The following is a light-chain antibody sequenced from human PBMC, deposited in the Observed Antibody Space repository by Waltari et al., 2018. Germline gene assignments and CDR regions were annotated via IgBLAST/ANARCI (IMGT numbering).Light chain of an antibody. CDR2: STN. CDR1: SGSVSTSNY. CDR3: LLFMGSAIWV. J-gene: IGLJ3*02. Sequence: QTVVTQEPSFSMSPGGTVTLTCGLSSGSVSTSNYPSWYQQTPGQAPRTLIYSTNTRSSGVPDRFSGSILGNKAALTITGAQADDESHYYCLLFMGSAIWVFGGGTKLTVV. V-gene: IGLV8-61*01.